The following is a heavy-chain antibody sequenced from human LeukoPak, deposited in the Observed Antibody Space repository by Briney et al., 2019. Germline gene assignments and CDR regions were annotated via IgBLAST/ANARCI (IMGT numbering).Heavy chain of an antibody. CDR3: AGGTGYSVFDI. Sequence: PGGSLRLSCAASGFTFSSYWMHWVRQAPGKGLVWVSRINSDGSSTSYADSVKGRFTISRDNAKNTLYLQMYSLRVEDTAVYYCAGGTGYSVFDIWGQGTMVTVSS. J-gene: IGHJ3*02. CDR2: INSDGSST. CDR1: GFTFSSYW. D-gene: IGHD1-26*01. V-gene: IGHV3-74*01.